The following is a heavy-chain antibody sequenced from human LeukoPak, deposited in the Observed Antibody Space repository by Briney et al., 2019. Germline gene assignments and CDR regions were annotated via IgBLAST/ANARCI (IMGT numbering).Heavy chain of an antibody. CDR3: ARLTIAANVTS. CDR2: ISWNSGSI. Sequence: PGRSLRLSCAASGFTFDDYAMHWVRQAPGKGLEWVSGISWNSGSIGYADSVKGRFTISRDNAKNSLYLQMNSLRAEDTALYYCARLTIAANVTSWGRGTLVTVSS. CDR1: GFTFDDYA. J-gene: IGHJ5*02. V-gene: IGHV3-9*01. D-gene: IGHD6-13*01.